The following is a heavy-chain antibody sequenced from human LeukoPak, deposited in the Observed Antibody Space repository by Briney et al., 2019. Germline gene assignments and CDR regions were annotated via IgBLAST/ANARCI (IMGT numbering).Heavy chain of an antibody. Sequence: GGSLRLSCAASGLTFSSYGMSWVRQAPGKGLEWVSAISGSGGSTYYADSVKGRFTISRDNSKNTLYLQMNSLRAEDTAVYYCAKVRYFDWLLVSWGQGTLVTVSS. D-gene: IGHD3-9*01. CDR2: ISGSGGST. CDR1: GLTFSSYG. J-gene: IGHJ5*02. V-gene: IGHV3-23*01. CDR3: AKVRYFDWLLVS.